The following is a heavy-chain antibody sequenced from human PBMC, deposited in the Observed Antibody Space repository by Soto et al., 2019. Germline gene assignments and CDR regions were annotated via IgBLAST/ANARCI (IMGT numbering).Heavy chain of an antibody. CDR3: AKDIVILGYCSGGSCGPGAFDI. D-gene: IGHD2-15*01. J-gene: IGHJ3*02. V-gene: IGHV3-9*01. Sequence: EVQLVESGGGLVQPGRSLRLSCAASGFTFDDYAMHWVRQAPGKGLEWVSGISWNSGSIGYADSVKGRFTISRDNAKNSLYLQMNSLRAEDTALYYCAKDIVILGYCSGGSCGPGAFDIWGQGTMVTVSS. CDR1: GFTFDDYA. CDR2: ISWNSGSI.